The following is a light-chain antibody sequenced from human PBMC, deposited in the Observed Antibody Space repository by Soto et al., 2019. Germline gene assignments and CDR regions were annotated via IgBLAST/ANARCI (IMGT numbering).Light chain of an antibody. CDR1: NIGTKN. J-gene: IGLJ3*02. CDR2: DDS. Sequence: SYELTQPPSVSVAPGQTARITCGGNNIGTKNVHWYQQRPGQAPVLVVYDDSDRPSGIPERFSGSNSGNTATLTISRVEAGDEADYYCHLWVTYTWVFGGGTKLTVL. CDR3: HLWVTYTWV. V-gene: IGLV3-21*02.